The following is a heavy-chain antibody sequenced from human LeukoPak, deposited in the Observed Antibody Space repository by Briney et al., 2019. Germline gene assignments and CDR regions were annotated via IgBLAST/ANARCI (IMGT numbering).Heavy chain of an antibody. CDR2: IKEDGSEK. D-gene: IGHD1-14*01. V-gene: IGHV3-7*05. Sequence: GGPLRLSCAASGFTFSNYWMTWVRQAPGKGLEWVANIKEDGSEKYYVDSVKGRFTISRDNAKDSLYLQMNSLRAEDTAVYYCARARIDYWGQGTLVTVSS. J-gene: IGHJ4*02. CDR3: ARARIDY. CDR1: GFTFSNYW.